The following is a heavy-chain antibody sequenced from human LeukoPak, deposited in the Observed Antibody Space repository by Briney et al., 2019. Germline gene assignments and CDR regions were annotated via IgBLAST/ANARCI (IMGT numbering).Heavy chain of an antibody. V-gene: IGHV7-4-1*02. Sequence: ASVKVSCKASGYTFTSYGISWVRQAPGQGLEWMGWINTNTGNPTYAQGFTGRFVFSLDTSVSTAYLQISSLKAEDTAVYYCARSPRYCSGGSCYLIHYWGQGTLVTVSS. CDR3: ARSPRYCSGGSCYLIHY. CDR2: INTNTGNP. J-gene: IGHJ4*02. D-gene: IGHD2-15*01. CDR1: GYTFTSYG.